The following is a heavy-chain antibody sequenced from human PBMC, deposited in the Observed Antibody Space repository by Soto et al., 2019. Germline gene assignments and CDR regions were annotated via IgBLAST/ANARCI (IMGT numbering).Heavy chain of an antibody. CDR2: INAGNGNT. CDR1: GYTFTSYG. Sequence: ASVKVSCKASGYTFTSYGMHWVLQAPGQRLEWMGWINAGNGNTKYSQKFQGRVTITRDTSASTAYMELSSLRSEDTAVYYCAGRGKIAAAGLYGMDVWGQGTTVTAP. CDR3: AGRGKIAAAGLYGMDV. D-gene: IGHD6-13*01. V-gene: IGHV1-3*01. J-gene: IGHJ6*02.